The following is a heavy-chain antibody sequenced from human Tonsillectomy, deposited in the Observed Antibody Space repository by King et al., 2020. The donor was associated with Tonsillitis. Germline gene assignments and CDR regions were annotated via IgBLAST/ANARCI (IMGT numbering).Heavy chain of an antibody. Sequence: QLQESGPGLVKPSEPLSLTCTVSGDSISSTSYYLGWIRQPPGKGPEWIGSIHYSGSTCYNPSLKSRVTISVDTSKNHFSLKLSSVTAADTAVYYCARGTFIAVPDSFDYWGQGTLVTVSS. CDR3: ARGTFIAVPDSFDY. CDR1: GDSISSTSYY. CDR2: IHYSGST. J-gene: IGHJ4*02. D-gene: IGHD6-19*01. V-gene: IGHV4-39*02.